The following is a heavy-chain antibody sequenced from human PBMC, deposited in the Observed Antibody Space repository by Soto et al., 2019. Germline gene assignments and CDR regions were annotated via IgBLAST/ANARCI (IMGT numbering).Heavy chain of an antibody. CDR1: GGSLSSYY. Sequence: SETLFLTCTVAGGSLSSYYWSRILQPPGKGLEWIGYIYYSGSTNYNPSLKSRVTISVDTSKNPFSLKLSSVPAADTAVYYCARHGGESLVRHYYYYYYTDVWGKGTTDPVSS. CDR2: IYYSGST. V-gene: IGHV4-59*08. J-gene: IGHJ6*03. CDR3: ARHGGESLVRHYYYYYYTDV. D-gene: IGHD6-19*01.